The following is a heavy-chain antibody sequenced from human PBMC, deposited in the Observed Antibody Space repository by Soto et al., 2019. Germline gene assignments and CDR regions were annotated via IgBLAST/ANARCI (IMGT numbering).Heavy chain of an antibody. Sequence: PGQSLKISCKGSGYSFTSYWIGWVRQMPGKGLEWMGTIYPGDSDTRYSPSFQCQVTISADKSISTAYLEGSSLKASATAMYCCPRLIRVDSPLGMEALGPGASVTVSS. V-gene: IGHV5-51*01. D-gene: IGHD3-3*01. J-gene: IGHJ6*01. CDR1: GYSFTSYW. CDR3: PRLIRVDSPLGMEA. CDR2: IYPGDSDT.